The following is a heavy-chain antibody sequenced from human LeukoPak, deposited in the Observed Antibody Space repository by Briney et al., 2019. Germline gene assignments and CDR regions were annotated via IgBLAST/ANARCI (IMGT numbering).Heavy chain of an antibody. J-gene: IGHJ4*02. CDR1: GFTFSNYA. D-gene: IGHD3-3*01. CDR2: ISSSGTYL. CDR3: ARGLFGVINPADY. Sequence: GGSLRLSCAASGFTFSNYAMHWVRQAPGKGLEWVSSISSSGTYLYYADSVKGRFTISRDNAKDSLYLQMNSLRVEDTAVYFCARGLFGVINPADYWGQGTLVTVSS. V-gene: IGHV3-21*01.